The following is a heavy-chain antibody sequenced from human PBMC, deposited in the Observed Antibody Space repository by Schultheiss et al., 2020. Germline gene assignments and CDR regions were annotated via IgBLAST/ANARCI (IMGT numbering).Heavy chain of an antibody. Sequence: ASVKVSCKASGYTFTSYGISWVRQAPGQGLEWMGWISAYNGNTNYAQKLQGRVTMTTDTSTSTAYMELRSLRSDDTAVYYCAREVKYYYDSSGSDAFDIWGQGTMVTVSS. V-gene: IGHV1-18*01. CDR3: AREVKYYYDSSGSDAFDI. CDR1: GYTFTSYG. D-gene: IGHD3-22*01. CDR2: ISAYNGNT. J-gene: IGHJ3*02.